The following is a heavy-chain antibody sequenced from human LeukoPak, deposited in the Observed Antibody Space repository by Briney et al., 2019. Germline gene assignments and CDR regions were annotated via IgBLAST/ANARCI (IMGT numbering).Heavy chain of an antibody. CDR2: IWSDGSNE. Sequence: GGSLRLSCAASGFTFSSYGMHWVRQTPGKGLEWVAVIWSDGSNEYYADSVKGRFTISRDNSKNTLYLQMNSLRAEDTAVYYCARGSGSFSGGFDYWGQGTLVTVSP. D-gene: IGHD1-26*01. CDR3: ARGSGSFSGGFDY. V-gene: IGHV3-33*01. CDR1: GFTFSSYG. J-gene: IGHJ4*02.